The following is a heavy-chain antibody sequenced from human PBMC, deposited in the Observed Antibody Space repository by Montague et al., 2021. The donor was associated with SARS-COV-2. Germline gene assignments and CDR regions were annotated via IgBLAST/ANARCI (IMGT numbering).Heavy chain of an antibody. J-gene: IGHJ4*02. Sequence: PALVKPTQTLTLTCTFSGFSLSTSGMCVSWIRQPPGKALEWLARIDWDDDKYYGTSLKTRLTISKDTSKNQVVLTMTNMVPVDTATYYCARMTVAGIPFDYWGQGTLVTVSS. V-gene: IGHV2-70*11. CDR2: IDWDDDK. CDR3: ARMTVAGIPFDY. D-gene: IGHD6-19*01. CDR1: GFSLSTSGMC.